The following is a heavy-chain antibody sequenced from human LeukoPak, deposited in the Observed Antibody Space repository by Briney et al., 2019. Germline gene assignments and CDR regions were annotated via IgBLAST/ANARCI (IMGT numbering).Heavy chain of an antibody. CDR3: AKDPSGKWYFDP. CDR1: GFTFSSYG. D-gene: IGHD2-8*01. CDR2: ISYDGSNK. V-gene: IGHV3-30*18. Sequence: GRSLRLSCAASGFTFSSYGMHWVRQAPGKGLEWVAVISYDGSNKYYADSVKGRFTISRDNSKNTPYLQMNSLRAEDTAVYYCAKDPSGKWYFDPWGQGTLVTVSS. J-gene: IGHJ5*02.